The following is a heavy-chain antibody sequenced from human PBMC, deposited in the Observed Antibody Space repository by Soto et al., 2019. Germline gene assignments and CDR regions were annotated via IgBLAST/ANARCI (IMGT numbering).Heavy chain of an antibody. CDR2: INAGNGNT. CDR1: GYTFTNYA. CDR3: ARWVGGNYFHY. Sequence: ASVKVSCKASGYTFTNYAMHWVRQAPGQRLEWMGWINAGNGNTKYSQKFQGRVTVTRDTSASTAYMELRSLRSEDTAVYFCARWVGGNYFHYWGQGTLVTVYS. V-gene: IGHV1-3*01. D-gene: IGHD1-1*01. J-gene: IGHJ4*02.